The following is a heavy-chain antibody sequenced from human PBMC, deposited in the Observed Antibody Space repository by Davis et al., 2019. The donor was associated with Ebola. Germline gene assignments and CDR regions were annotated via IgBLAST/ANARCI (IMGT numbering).Heavy chain of an antibody. CDR1: GFTFSSYA. J-gene: IGHJ4*02. D-gene: IGHD5-18*01. CDR2: ISYDGSNK. CDR3: ARVGDSYGRDDYFDY. V-gene: IGHV3-30*14. Sequence: GESLKISCAASGFTFSSYAMHWVRQAPGKGLEWVAVISYDGSNKYYADSVKGRFTISRDNSKNTLYLQMGSLRAEDMAVYYCARVGDSYGRDDYFDYWGQGTLVTVSS.